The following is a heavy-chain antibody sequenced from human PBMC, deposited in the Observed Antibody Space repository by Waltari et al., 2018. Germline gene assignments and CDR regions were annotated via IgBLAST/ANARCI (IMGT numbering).Heavy chain of an antibody. Sequence: QVQLVESGGGVVQPGGSLRLSCAASGFTFSSYGMHWVRQAPGKGLEWVAFIRYDGSNKYYADSGKGRFTISRDNSKNTLYLQMNSLRAEETAVYYCAKGGDDRSGYYLGGSYYFDYWGQGTLVTVSS. CDR3: AKGGDDRSGYYLGGSYYFDY. D-gene: IGHD3-22*01. CDR2: IRYDGSNK. CDR1: GFTFSSYG. J-gene: IGHJ4*02. V-gene: IGHV3-30*02.